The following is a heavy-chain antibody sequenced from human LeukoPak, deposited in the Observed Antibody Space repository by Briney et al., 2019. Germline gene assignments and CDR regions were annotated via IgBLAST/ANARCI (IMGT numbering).Heavy chain of an antibody. CDR2: INPNSGDT. Sequence: WASVKVSCKASGYTFTGYYMHWVRQAPGQGLEWMGWINPNSGDTSYAQKFQGRVTMTRDTSITTAFMELSTLKSDDTAVYYCSTRRGYNFGSDSWGQGTLVTVSS. V-gene: IGHV1-2*02. J-gene: IGHJ4*02. D-gene: IGHD5-18*01. CDR1: GYTFTGYY. CDR3: STRRGYNFGSDS.